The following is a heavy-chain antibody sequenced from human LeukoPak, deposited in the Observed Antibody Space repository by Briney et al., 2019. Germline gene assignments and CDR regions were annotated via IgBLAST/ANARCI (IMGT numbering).Heavy chain of an antibody. D-gene: IGHD5-18*01. Sequence: GGSLRLSRAASGFTFSSYSMNWDRQAPGKGLEWVSSISSSSSYIYYADSVKGRFTISRDNAKNSLYLQMNSLRAEDTAVYYCARWIQLWYYFDYWGQGTLVTVSS. CDR3: ARWIQLWYYFDY. J-gene: IGHJ4*02. V-gene: IGHV3-21*01. CDR1: GFTFSSYS. CDR2: ISSSSSYI.